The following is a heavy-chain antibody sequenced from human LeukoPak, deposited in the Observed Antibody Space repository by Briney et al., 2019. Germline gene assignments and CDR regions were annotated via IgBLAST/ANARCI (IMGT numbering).Heavy chain of an antibody. CDR2: IYYSGST. Sequence: SETLSLTCIVSGDSISSYYWRWIRQPPGKGLEWIGYIYYSGSTNYNPSLKSRVTISVDTSKNQFSLKLSSVTAADTAVYYCARLSIVGATAFDYWGQGTLVTVSS. CDR3: ARLSIVGATAFDY. D-gene: IGHD1-26*01. V-gene: IGHV4-59*08. J-gene: IGHJ4*02. CDR1: GDSISSYY.